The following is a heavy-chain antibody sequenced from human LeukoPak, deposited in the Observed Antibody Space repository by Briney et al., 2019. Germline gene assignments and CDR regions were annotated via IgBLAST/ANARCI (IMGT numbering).Heavy chain of an antibody. Sequence: PSETLSLTCTVSGGSISSYYWSWLRQPPGKGLEWIGYIYYSGSTNYNPSLKSRVTISVDTSKNQFSLKLSSVTAADTAVYYCARGPGIYYYYYYMNVWGKGTTVTISS. V-gene: IGHV4-59*01. CDR1: GGSISSYY. CDR2: IYYSGST. D-gene: IGHD1-1*01. CDR3: ARGPGIYYYYYYMNV. J-gene: IGHJ6*03.